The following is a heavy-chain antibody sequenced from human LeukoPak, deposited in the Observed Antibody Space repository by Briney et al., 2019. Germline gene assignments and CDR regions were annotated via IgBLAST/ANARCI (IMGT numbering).Heavy chain of an antibody. CDR2: IYYSGST. J-gene: IGHJ4*02. Sequence: SSETLSLTCTVSGGSISSGGYYWSWIRQHPGKGLEWIGYIYYSGSTYYNPSLRSRVTISVDTSKNQFSLRLSSVTAADTAVYYCARGGRRFGELLSEDYWGQGTLVTVSS. CDR1: GGSISSGGYY. CDR3: ARGGRRFGELLSEDY. V-gene: IGHV4-31*03. D-gene: IGHD3-10*01.